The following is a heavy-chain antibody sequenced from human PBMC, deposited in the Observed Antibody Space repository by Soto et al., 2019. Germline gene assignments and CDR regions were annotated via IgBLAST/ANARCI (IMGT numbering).Heavy chain of an antibody. CDR2: ISGSGGST. V-gene: IGHV3-23*01. D-gene: IGHD6-19*01. CDR3: AKDSSGLTFDY. Sequence: PGGSLRLSWAASGFTFSSYAMSWVRQAPGKGLEWVSAISGSGGSTYYADSVKGRFTISRDNSKTTLYLQMNSMRAEDTAVYYCAKDSSGLTFDYWGQGTLVTVSS. CDR1: GFTFSSYA. J-gene: IGHJ4*02.